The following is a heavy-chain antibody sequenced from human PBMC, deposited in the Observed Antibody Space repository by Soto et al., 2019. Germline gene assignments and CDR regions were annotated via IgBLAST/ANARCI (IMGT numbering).Heavy chain of an antibody. V-gene: IGHV4-39*01. CDR2: IYYSGST. CDR1: GGSISSSSYY. CDR3: ARHGVIVSSWSYYYYYGMDV. J-gene: IGHJ6*02. Sequence: SSETLSLTCTVSGGSISSSSYYWGWIRQPPGKGLEWIGSIYYSGSTYYNPSLKSRVTISVDTSKNQFSLKLSSVTAADTAVYYCARHGVIVSSWSYYYYYGMDVWGQGTTVTVSS. D-gene: IGHD6-13*01.